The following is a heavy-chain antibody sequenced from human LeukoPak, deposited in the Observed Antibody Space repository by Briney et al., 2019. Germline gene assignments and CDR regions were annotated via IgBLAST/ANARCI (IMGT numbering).Heavy chain of an antibody. V-gene: IGHV4-34*01. J-gene: IGHJ6*03. Sequence: SETLSLTCTVYGGSFSGYYWSWIRQPPGKGLEWIGEINHSGSTNYNPSLKSRVTISVDTSKNQFSLKLSSVTAADTAVYYCATGSSRYYYYMDVWGKGTTVTVSS. CDR1: GGSFSGYY. D-gene: IGHD3-10*01. CDR2: INHSGST. CDR3: ATGSSRYYYYMDV.